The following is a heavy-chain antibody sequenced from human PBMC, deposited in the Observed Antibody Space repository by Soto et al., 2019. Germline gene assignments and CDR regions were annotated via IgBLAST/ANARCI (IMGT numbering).Heavy chain of an antibody. CDR1: GFTFSNYE. V-gene: IGHV3-48*03. Sequence: EVQLVESGGGLVQPGGSLRLSCTASGFTFSNYEMNWVRQAPGKGLEWVSYISSRGSTIYYADSVRGRFTISRDNAKHSLYLQMNSLRDEDTAVYYCATDRSAALGDWGQGTLVTVSS. J-gene: IGHJ4*02. D-gene: IGHD3-3*01. CDR2: ISSRGSTI. CDR3: ATDRSAALGD.